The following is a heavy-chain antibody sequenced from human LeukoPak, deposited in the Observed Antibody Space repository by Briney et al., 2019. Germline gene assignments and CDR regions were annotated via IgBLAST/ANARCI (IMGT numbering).Heavy chain of an antibody. Sequence: PGGSLRLSCAASGFTFSSSAVSWVRQAPGKGLEWLSTINGGGGATYYADSVTGRFTISSDTSQNTLYLQMNSLKIEDTAVYYCAKDRHGSGEKFFDYWGQGTLVTVSS. CDR1: GFTFSSSA. V-gene: IGHV3-23*01. D-gene: IGHD3-10*01. CDR3: AKDRHGSGEKFFDY. CDR2: INGGGGAT. J-gene: IGHJ4*02.